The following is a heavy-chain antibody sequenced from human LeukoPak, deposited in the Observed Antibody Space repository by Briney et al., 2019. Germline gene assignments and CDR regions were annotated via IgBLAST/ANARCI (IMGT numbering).Heavy chain of an antibody. D-gene: IGHD2-15*01. CDR3: ERSWDSNGGLDY. V-gene: IGHV4-59*01. Sequence: PSETLSLTCTVSGGSISSYYWSWIRQPPGKGLEWIGYIYYSGSTNYNPSLKSRVTISVDTSKNQFSLKLSSVTAADTAVYYCERSWDSNGGLDYWGQGTLVTVSS. J-gene: IGHJ4*02. CDR2: IYYSGST. CDR1: GGSISSYY.